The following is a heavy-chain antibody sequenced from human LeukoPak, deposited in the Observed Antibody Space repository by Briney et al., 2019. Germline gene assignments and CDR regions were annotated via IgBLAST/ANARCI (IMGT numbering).Heavy chain of an antibody. CDR2: IIPIFGTA. J-gene: IGHJ4*02. D-gene: IGHD3-10*01. V-gene: IGHV1-69*05. Sequence: GASVKVSCKASGGTFSSYAISWVRQAPGQGLEWMGGIIPIFGTANYAQKLQGRVTMTTDTSTSTAYMELRSLRSDDTAVYYCASSPPYRPGRYGSGSYYLWWGPAYYFDYWGQGTLVTVSS. CDR1: GGTFSSYA. CDR3: ASSPPYRPGRYGSGSYYLWWGPAYYFDY.